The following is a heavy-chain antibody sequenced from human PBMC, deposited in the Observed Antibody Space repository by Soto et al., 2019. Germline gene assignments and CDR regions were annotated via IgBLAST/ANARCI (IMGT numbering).Heavy chain of an antibody. J-gene: IGHJ6*02. Sequence: GASVKVSCXASGYTFSSYGINWVRQAPGQGLEWLGWVSPYDGYTNYAQILQGRVSMTTDTSTKTAYMELRSLRSNDTAIYYCAMVDVYVTPSPQDVWGQGTTVTVSS. D-gene: IGHD3-16*01. CDR2: VSPYDGYT. CDR1: GYTFSSYG. V-gene: IGHV1-18*01. CDR3: AMVDVYVTPSPQDV.